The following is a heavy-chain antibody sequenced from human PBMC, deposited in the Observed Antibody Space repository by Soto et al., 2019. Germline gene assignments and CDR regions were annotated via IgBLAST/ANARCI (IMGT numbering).Heavy chain of an antibody. CDR3: ARWGTTGGLYV. Sequence: QVQLVESGGGVVQPGTSLRVSCVGSGFTFRSYVIHWVRQAPGKGLEWVALTSYDGSDKYYGDSVRGRFTISRDNSRNTLDLHMDSLRLEDSALYYSARWGTTGGLYVWGQGTLVAVSS. D-gene: IGHD2-8*01. CDR1: GFTFRSYV. J-gene: IGHJ1*01. V-gene: IGHV3-30*19. CDR2: TSYDGSDK.